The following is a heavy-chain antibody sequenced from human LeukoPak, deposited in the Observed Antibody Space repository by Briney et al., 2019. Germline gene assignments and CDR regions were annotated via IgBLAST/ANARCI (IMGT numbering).Heavy chain of an antibody. D-gene: IGHD3-16*02. V-gene: IGHV3-15*01. CDR1: GFTFSNVW. CDR2: IKTKTDGGTT. CDR3: TTGDYDYVWGSYRYVDY. J-gene: IGHJ4*02. Sequence: GRSLSLSCAVSGFTFSNVWMSWVRHAPGKGLEWVGRIKTKTDGGTTDYAAPVKGRFTISRDDSNNTLYLQMNSLKTEDTAVYYCTTGDYDYVWGSYRYVDYWGQGTLVTVSS.